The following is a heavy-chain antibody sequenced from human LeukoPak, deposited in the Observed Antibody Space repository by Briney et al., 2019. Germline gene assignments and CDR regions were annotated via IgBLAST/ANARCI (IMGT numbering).Heavy chain of an antibody. CDR2: INPSGGSA. J-gene: IGHJ5*02. D-gene: IGHD5-12*01. CDR1: GYTFNRYY. CDR3: ARGGYSGSPESWFDP. V-gene: IGHV1-46*02. Sequence: ASVKVSCKASGYTFNRYYIHWVRQAPGQGLEWMGIINPSGGSATYAQKFQGRVTMTRDTSTSTVYMELSSLRSEDTAVYSCARGGYSGSPESWFDPWGQGTLVTVSS.